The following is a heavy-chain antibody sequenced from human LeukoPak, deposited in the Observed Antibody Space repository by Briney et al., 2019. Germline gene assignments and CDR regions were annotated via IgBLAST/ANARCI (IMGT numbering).Heavy chain of an antibody. D-gene: IGHD3-3*01. V-gene: IGHV3-48*04. J-gene: IGHJ4*02. Sequence: GGSLRLSCAASGFTFSSYSMNWVRQAPGKGLEWVSFMSSGSHTINYADSVKGRFTLSRDNSKSTLYLQMNSLRVEDTAVYYCARWRTALDYWGQGTLVTVSS. CDR1: GFTFSSYS. CDR3: ARWRTALDY. CDR2: MSSGSHTI.